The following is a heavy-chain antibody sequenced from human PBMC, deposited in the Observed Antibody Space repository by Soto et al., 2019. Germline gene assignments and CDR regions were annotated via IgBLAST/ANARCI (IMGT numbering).Heavy chain of an antibody. V-gene: IGHV1-46*01. CDR3: ARDGAFAAMPTDYYYGMDV. Sequence: GASVKVSCKASGYTFTSYYMHWVRQAPGQGLEWMGIINPSGGSTSYAQKFQGRVTMTRDTSTSTVYMELSSLRSEDTAVYYCARDGAFAAMPTDYYYGMDVWGQGTTVTVSS. J-gene: IGHJ6*02. CDR1: GYTFTSYY. CDR2: INPSGGST. D-gene: IGHD2-2*01.